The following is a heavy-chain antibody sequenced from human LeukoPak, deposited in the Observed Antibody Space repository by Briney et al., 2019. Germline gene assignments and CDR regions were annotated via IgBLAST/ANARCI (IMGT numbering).Heavy chain of an antibody. CDR1: GFTFSLFG. D-gene: IGHD4-11*01. CDR3: AKDAQRGFDYSNSLEH. Sequence: PGTSLTLPCDPSGFTFSLFGMHWARHARGKGLECVEVIWSDATSQSYADCVKGGCTISRDNFRRTVSLEMNSLRAEDTAVYYCAKDAQRGFDYSNSLEHWGQGSLVIVS. CDR2: IWSDATSQ. V-gene: IGHV3-33*06. J-gene: IGHJ5*02.